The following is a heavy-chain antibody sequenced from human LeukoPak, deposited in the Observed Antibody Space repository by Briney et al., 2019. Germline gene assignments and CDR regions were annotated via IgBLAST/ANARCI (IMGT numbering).Heavy chain of an antibody. CDR2: IIPIFGTA. CDR3: ARGEHIVVVTAHDAFDI. Sequence: GASVKVSCKASGYTFTSYDINWVRQAPGQGLEWMGRIIPIFGTANYAQKFQGRVTITTDESTSTAYMELSRLRSEDTAVYYCARGEHIVVVTAHDAFDIWGQGTMVTVSS. D-gene: IGHD2-21*02. CDR1: GYTFTSYD. J-gene: IGHJ3*02. V-gene: IGHV1-69*05.